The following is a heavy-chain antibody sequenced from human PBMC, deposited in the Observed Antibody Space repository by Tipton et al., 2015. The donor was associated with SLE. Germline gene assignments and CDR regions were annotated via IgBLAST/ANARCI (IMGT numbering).Heavy chain of an antibody. D-gene: IGHD2-8*01. CDR1: GGTGSSGSYY. J-gene: IGHJ4*02. Sequence: TLSLTCTVSGGTGSSGSYYWDWIRQPPGKGPEWIGTIYYSVSTYYYPSLKSRITISVDTSKNQFSLEVRSVTAADTAVYYCVRLRSKVLIDYWGQGTLVTVSS. V-gene: IGHV4-39*07. CDR3: VRLRSKVLIDY. CDR2: IYYSVST.